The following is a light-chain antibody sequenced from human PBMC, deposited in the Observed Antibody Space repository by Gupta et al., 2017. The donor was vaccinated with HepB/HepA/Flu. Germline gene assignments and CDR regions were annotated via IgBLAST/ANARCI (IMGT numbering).Light chain of an antibody. CDR1: QNVSSSY. V-gene: IGKV3-20*01. J-gene: IGKJ4*01. CDR3: QQYGSSPPLT. CDR2: GAS. Sequence: DIVFTQSPGTLSLSPGERATLSSRASQNVSSSYLACYQQKPGQAPRLLIYGASSRATGIPDRCSGSGSGTDFTLTISRLEPEDFAVYYCQQYGSSPPLTFGGGTKVEIK.